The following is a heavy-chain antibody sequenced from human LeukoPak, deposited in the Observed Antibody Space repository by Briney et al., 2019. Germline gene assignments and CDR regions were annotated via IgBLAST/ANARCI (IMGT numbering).Heavy chain of an antibody. D-gene: IGHD2-15*01. Sequence: SQTLSLTSAISGDTVSSNIAAWNWIRQSPSRGLEWLGRTYYRSKWNNDYALSVKSRISINPDTSKNQFSLQLNSVTPEDTAVYYCARDLCSGGSCYWRFDYWGQGTLVTVPS. J-gene: IGHJ4*02. CDR1: GDTVSSNIAA. V-gene: IGHV6-1*01. CDR2: TYYRSKWNN. CDR3: ARDLCSGGSCYWRFDY.